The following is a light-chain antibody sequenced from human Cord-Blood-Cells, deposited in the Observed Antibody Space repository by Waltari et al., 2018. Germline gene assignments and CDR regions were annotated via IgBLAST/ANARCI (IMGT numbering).Light chain of an antibody. J-gene: IGLJ1*01. CDR1: SRDLGGYNY. V-gene: IGLV2-14*03. CDR3: SSYTSSSTLV. Sequence: QSALTQPASVSGYPGQSTTISCTGTSRDLGGYNYVPWYQQHPGKAPKLMIYDVSNRPSGVSNRFSGSKSGNTASLTISGLQAEVEADYYCSSYTSSSTLVFGTGTKVTVL. CDR2: DVS.